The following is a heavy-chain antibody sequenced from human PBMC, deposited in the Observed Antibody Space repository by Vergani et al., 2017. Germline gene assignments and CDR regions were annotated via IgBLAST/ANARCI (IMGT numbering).Heavy chain of an antibody. CDR1: GGSFSGYY. Sequence: QVQLQQWGAGLLKPSETLSLTCAVYGGSFSGYYWSWTRQPPGKGLEWIGEINHSGSTNYNPSLKSRVTISVDTSKNQFSLKLSSVTAADTAVYYCARVFRLSWFDPWGQGTLVTVSS. D-gene: IGHD6-25*01. CDR2: INHSGST. V-gene: IGHV4-34*01. J-gene: IGHJ5*02. CDR3: ARVFRLSWFDP.